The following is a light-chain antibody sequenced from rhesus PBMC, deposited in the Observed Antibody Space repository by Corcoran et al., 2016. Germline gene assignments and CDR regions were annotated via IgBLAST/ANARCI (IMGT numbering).Light chain of an antibody. Sequence: DIQMTQSPSSLSASVGDRVTITCQASQGISSWLAWYQQKPGKAPKLLIYAASSLPSGVPSRFIGSGSGTDFTLTISSLQPEEFATYYCQQHNSYPRTFGQGTKVEIK. V-gene: IGKV1-33*02. CDR3: QQHNSYPRT. CDR2: AAS. J-gene: IGKJ1*01. CDR1: QGISSW.